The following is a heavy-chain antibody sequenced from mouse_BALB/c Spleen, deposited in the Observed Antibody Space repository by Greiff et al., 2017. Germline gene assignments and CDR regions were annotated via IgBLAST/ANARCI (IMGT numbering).Heavy chain of an antibody. D-gene: IGHD2-3*01. CDR1: GFTFSSYA. CDR2: ISSGGST. CDR3: ARPIYDGYYFDY. Sequence: EVKLVESGGGLVKPGGSLKLSCAASGFTFSSYAMSWVRQTPEKRLEWVASISSGGSTYYPDSVKGRFTISRDNARNNLYLQMSSLKSEDTAMYYCARPIYDGYYFDYWGQGTTLTVSS. V-gene: IGHV5-6-5*01. J-gene: IGHJ2*01.